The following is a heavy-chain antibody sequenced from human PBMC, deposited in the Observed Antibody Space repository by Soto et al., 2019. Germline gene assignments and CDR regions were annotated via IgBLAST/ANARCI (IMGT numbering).Heavy chain of an antibody. CDR3: ARQNYYDSSFDGWFDP. J-gene: IGHJ5*02. CDR2: ISSSSSYT. CDR1: GFTFSDYY. V-gene: IGHV3-11*06. D-gene: IGHD3-22*01. Sequence: PGGSLRLSCAASGFTFSDYYMRWIRQTPGKGLEWVSYISSSSSYTNYAGSVKGRFTISRDNAKNSLYLQMNSLRAEDTAVYYCARQNYYDSSFDGWFDPWGQGTLVTVSS.